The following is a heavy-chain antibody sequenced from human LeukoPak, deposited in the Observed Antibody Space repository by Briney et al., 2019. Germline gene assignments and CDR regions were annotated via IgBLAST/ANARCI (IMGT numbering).Heavy chain of an antibody. J-gene: IGHJ4*02. CDR3: ASGSDYGDWSNFDY. CDR1: GGTFSSYA. Sequence: GASVKVSCKASGGTFSSYAISWVRQAPGQGLEWMGGIIPIFGTANYAQKFQGRVTITADESTSTAYMELSSLRSEDTAVYYCASGSDYGDWSNFDYWGQGTLVTVSS. D-gene: IGHD4-17*01. CDR2: IIPIFGTA. V-gene: IGHV1-69*13.